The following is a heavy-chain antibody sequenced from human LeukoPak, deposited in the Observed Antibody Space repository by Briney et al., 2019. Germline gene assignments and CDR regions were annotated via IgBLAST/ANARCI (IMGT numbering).Heavy chain of an antibody. D-gene: IGHD1-26*01. CDR2: IYSGGST. J-gene: IGHJ4*02. CDR3: ARLGYSGSYYADY. CDR1: GFTVSSNY. Sequence: GGSLRLSCAASGFTVSSNYMSWVRQAPGKGLEWVSVIYSGGSTYYADSVKGRFTISRDNAKNSLYLQMNSLRAEDTAVYYCARLGYSGSYYADYWGQGTLVTVSS. V-gene: IGHV3-53*01.